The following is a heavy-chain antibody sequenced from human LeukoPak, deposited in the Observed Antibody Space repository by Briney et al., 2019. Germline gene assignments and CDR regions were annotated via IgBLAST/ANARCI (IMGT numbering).Heavy chain of an antibody. CDR3: ARDRGYCGGVCWYFDY. Sequence: GGSLRLSCAASGFTFSSYAMHWVRQAPGKGLEYVSAISSNGGSTYYANSVKGRFTISRDNSENTLYLQMGSLRAEDMAVYYCARDRGYCGGVCWYFDYWGQGTLVTVSS. CDR1: GFTFSSYA. J-gene: IGHJ4*02. V-gene: IGHV3-64*01. D-gene: IGHD2-21*02. CDR2: ISSNGGST.